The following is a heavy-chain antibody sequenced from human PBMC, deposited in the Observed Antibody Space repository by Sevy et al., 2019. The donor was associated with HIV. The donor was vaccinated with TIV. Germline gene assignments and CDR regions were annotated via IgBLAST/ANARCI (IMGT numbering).Heavy chain of an antibody. V-gene: IGHV3-15*01. Sequence: GGSLRLSCAASGFTFTYAWMSWVRQAPGKGLEWVGRIKSKPDGGTTDYAAPVKGRFTISRDDSKNTLYRQMNSLKTDDTAGYYCSTDPIIVLLVTDGMDVWGQGTTVTVSS. CDR3: STDPIIVLLVTDGMDV. D-gene: IGHD2-8*02. CDR2: IKSKPDGGTT. CDR1: GFTFTYAW. J-gene: IGHJ6*02.